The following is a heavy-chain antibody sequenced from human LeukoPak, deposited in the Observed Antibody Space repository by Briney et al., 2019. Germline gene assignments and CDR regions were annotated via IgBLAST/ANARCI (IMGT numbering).Heavy chain of an antibody. V-gene: IGHV1-18*01. Sequence: ASVKASCKASGYTFTSYGISWVRQAPGQGLEWMGWISAYNGNTNYAQKLQGRVTMTTDTSTSTAYMELRSLRSDDTAVYYCAREYCSGGSCYPIFDYWGQGTLVTVSS. CDR2: ISAYNGNT. CDR3: AREYCSGGSCYPIFDY. CDR1: GYTFTSYG. D-gene: IGHD2-15*01. J-gene: IGHJ4*02.